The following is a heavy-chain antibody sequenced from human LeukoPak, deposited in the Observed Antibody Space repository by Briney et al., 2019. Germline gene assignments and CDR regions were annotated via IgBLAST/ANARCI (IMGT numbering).Heavy chain of an antibody. CDR2: FYRGDST. D-gene: IGHD2-15*01. CDR1: GFTFSTYW. J-gene: IGHJ4*02. CDR3: AREVVSSPSYFDS. Sequence: GGSLRLSCAASGFTFSTYWMHWVRQAPGKGLEWVSFFYRGDSTYYAESVRGRFTISRDNSKNTLYLLMNSLIPEDTAVYYCAREVVSSPSYFDSWGQGTLVTVSS. V-gene: IGHV3-53*01.